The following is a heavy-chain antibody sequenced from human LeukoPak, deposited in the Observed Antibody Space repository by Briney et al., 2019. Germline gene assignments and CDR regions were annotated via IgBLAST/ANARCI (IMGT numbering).Heavy chain of an antibody. V-gene: IGHV4-4*02. Sequence: SGTLSLTCAVSGGSISSSNWWSWVRQPPGKGLEWIGEIYHSGSTNYNPSLKSRVTISVDKSMNQFSLKLSSVTAADTAVYYCARRQFTYYFDYWGQGTLVTVSS. CDR3: ARRQFTYYFDY. CDR1: GGSISSSNW. J-gene: IGHJ4*02. D-gene: IGHD2/OR15-2a*01. CDR2: IYHSGST.